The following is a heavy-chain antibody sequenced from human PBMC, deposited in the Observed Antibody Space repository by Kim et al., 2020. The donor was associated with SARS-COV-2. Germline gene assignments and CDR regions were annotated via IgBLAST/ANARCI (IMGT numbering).Heavy chain of an antibody. J-gene: IGHJ3*02. Sequence: GGSLRLSCAASGFSFSLYDMSWLRQTPGKGLDWISYITDRGNTIFDADSVRCRFTIHRDNAQNSLYLQMNSLRAEDKAVYYCARTNYGSALYSNAGVFDIWRQGTLVTFPS. D-gene: IGHD3-10*01. CDR3: ARTNYGSALYSNAGVFDI. CDR1: GFSFSLYD. V-gene: IGHV3-11*01. CDR2: ITDRGNTI.